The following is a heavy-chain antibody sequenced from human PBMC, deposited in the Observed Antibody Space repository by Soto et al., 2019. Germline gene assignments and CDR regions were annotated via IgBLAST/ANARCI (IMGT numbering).Heavy chain of an antibody. J-gene: IGHJ3*02. D-gene: IGHD3-22*01. CDR2: ISGSGGRT. V-gene: IGHV3-23*01. CDR3: AKDYYDSSGPPGAFDI. Sequence: GGSLRLSCAASGFTFSSYAMSWVRQAPGKGLEWVSSISGSGGRTYFADSVRGRFTISRDNSKNTLFLQMNSLRAEDTAVYYCAKDYYDSSGPPGAFDIWGQGTMVTVSS. CDR1: GFTFSSYA.